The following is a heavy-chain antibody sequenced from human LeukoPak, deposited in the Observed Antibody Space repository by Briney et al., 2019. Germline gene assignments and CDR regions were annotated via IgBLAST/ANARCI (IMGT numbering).Heavy chain of an antibody. Sequence: PGGSLRLSCAASGFTFDNYAMTWVRQAPGKGLEWVSAIRLSDGYTYYADSVQGRFIISRDTSKNTVSLQMNSLTGDDTALYYCARVAGSYSIRPFDSWSQGTVVIVSS. CDR1: GFTFDNYA. CDR2: IRLSDGYT. CDR3: ARVAGSYSIRPFDS. D-gene: IGHD1-26*01. V-gene: IGHV3-23*01. J-gene: IGHJ4*02.